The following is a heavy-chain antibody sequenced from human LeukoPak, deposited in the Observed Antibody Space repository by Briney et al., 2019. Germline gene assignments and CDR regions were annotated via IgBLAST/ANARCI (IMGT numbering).Heavy chain of an antibody. CDR2: IYYSGST. Sequence: SETLSLTCTVSGGSISSYYWSWIRQPPGKGLEWIGYIYYSGSTNYNPSLKSRVTISVDTSKNQFSLKLSSVTAADTAVYYCARASVRDDILTNWGQGTLVTVSS. J-gene: IGHJ4*02. CDR3: ARASVRDDILTN. D-gene: IGHD3-9*01. V-gene: IGHV4-59*12. CDR1: GGSISSYY.